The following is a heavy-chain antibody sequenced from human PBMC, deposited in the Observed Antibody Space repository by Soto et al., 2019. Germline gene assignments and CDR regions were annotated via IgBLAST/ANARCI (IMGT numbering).Heavy chain of an antibody. CDR1: GGSISGSSYY. J-gene: IGHJ4*02. D-gene: IGHD2-15*01. CDR3: MLGRGGKDFDY. Sequence: KASETLSLTCTVSGGSISGSSYYWGWIRQPPGKGLEWIGNIYYSGSTYYNPSLKSRVTISVDTSKNQFSLKLSSVTAADTAVYYCMLGRGGKDFDYWGQGTLVTVSS. CDR2: IYYSGST. V-gene: IGHV4-39*01.